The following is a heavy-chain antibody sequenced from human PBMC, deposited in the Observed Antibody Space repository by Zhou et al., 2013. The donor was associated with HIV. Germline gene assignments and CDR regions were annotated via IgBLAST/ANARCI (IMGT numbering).Heavy chain of an antibody. CDR3: ARDRSRGFMHYDNIPHDALDI. CDR2: ISAYNGNT. CDR1: GYTFVSYG. D-gene: IGHD3-22*01. V-gene: IGHV1-18*01. J-gene: IGHJ3*02. Sequence: QVQLVQSGAQVKKPGSSVKVSCKASGYTFVSYGISWVRQAPGQGLEWMGWISAYNGNTEYAQKVQGRVTMTTDTSTSTAYMELRSLRSDDTAVYYCARDRSRGFMHYDNIPHDALDIWGQGTTVTVSS.